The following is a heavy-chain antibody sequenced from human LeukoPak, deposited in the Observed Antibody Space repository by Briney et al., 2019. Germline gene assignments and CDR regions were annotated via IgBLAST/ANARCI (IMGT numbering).Heavy chain of an antibody. CDR3: ARDGGYCSGGSCTYYMDV. D-gene: IGHD2-15*01. Sequence: ASVKVSCKASGYTFTGYYMHWVRQAPGQGLEWMGWINPNSGGTNYAQKFQGRVTMTRDTSISTAYMELSRLRSDDTAVYYCARDGGYCSGGSCTYYMDVWGKGTTVTISS. V-gene: IGHV1-2*02. CDR2: INPNSGGT. CDR1: GYTFTGYY. J-gene: IGHJ6*03.